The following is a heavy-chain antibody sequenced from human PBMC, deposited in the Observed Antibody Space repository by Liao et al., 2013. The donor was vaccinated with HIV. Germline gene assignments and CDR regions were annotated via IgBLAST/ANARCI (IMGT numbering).Heavy chain of an antibody. CDR3: ARKELRTTIFGVVIPNWYFDL. CDR2: MFYSGST. CDR1: GGSISSSSDY. J-gene: IGHJ2*01. V-gene: IGHV4-39*07. D-gene: IGHD3-3*01. Sequence: QVQLQLWGAGLLQPSETLSLTCTVSGGSISSSSDYWGWIRQPPGKGLEWIGSMFYSGSTYYNPSLKSRVTISVDTSKNQFSLKLSSVTAADTAVYYCARKELRTTIFGVVIPNWYFDLWGRGTLVTVSS.